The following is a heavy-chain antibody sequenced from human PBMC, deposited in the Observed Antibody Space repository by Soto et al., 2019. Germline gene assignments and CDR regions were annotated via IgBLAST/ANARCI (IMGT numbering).Heavy chain of an antibody. CDR3: SRRGGPGDY. J-gene: IGHJ4*02. CDR1: GFNFNDYY. CDR2: ISHSGHIT. Sequence: QVQLVESGGGLVKPGGSLRLSCAASGFNFNDYYMSWIRQAPGKGLEWLSYISHSGHITNYTDSVKGRFTISRDNAKNSLYLQMNSLRAGDTPLYYCSRRGGPGDYWGQGPLVTVSS. D-gene: IGHD2-15*01. V-gene: IGHV3-11*01.